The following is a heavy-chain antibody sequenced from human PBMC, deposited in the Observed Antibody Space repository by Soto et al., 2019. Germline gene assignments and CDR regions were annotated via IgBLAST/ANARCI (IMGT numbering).Heavy chain of an antibody. Sequence: ASVNVSCKASGYTFFKYFIHCVRQAPGQGLEWIGIINPSRGSATYGPIFQGRVSLTTDMPTSTVYMELSSLRSEDTAIYYCARPLIGNTIDLWGQGTSVTVSS. J-gene: IGHJ3*01. CDR1: GYTFFKYF. CDR3: ARPLIGNTIDL. CDR2: INPSRGSA. D-gene: IGHD1-7*01. V-gene: IGHV1-46*01.